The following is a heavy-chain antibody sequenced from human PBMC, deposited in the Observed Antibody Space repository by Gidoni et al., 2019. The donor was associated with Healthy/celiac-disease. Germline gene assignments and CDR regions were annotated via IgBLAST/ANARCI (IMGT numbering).Heavy chain of an antibody. J-gene: IGHJ6*02. CDR2: IYYSGST. D-gene: IGHD1-1*01. Sequence: VKPSETLSLTCTVSGGSVSSGSYYWSWIRQPPGKGLEWIGYIYYSGSTNYNPSLKSRVTISVDTSKNQFSLKLSSVTAADTAVYYCARDHRLERLYYYYGMDVWGQGTTVTVSS. CDR3: ARDHRLERLYYYYGMDV. V-gene: IGHV4-61*01. CDR1: GGSVSSGSYY.